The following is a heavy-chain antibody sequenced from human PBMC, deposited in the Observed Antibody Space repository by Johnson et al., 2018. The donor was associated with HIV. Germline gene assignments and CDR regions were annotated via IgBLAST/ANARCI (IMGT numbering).Heavy chain of an antibody. Sequence: VQLVESGGGVVQPGGSLRLSCAASGFIFSSYGMQWVRQAPGKGLEWVAVISYDGSNTYYADSVKGRYTITRDNSKNTLYLQMNSLRAEDTAVYYCAKGENDYGDYGLDAFDIWGQGTMVTVSS. CDR3: AKGENDYGDYGLDAFDI. J-gene: IGHJ3*02. D-gene: IGHD4-17*01. CDR2: ISYDGSNT. V-gene: IGHV3-33*05. CDR1: GFIFSSYG.